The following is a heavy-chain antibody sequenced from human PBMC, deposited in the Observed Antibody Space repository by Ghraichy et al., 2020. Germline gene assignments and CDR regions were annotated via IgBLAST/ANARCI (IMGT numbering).Heavy chain of an antibody. CDR2: INQGGGEK. D-gene: IGHD2-15*01. CDR3: ARVRGGYCSRGSCQSGWFDP. CDR1: GFTFSSYW. Sequence: GGSLRLSCTASGFTFSSYWMSWIRQASGKGLEWVASINQGGGEKFFMDSVRGRFAISRDNANNSLNLQMSSLRAEDTAVYYCARVRGGYCSRGSCQSGWFDPWGQGTRVTVSS. V-gene: IGHV3-7*03. J-gene: IGHJ5*02.